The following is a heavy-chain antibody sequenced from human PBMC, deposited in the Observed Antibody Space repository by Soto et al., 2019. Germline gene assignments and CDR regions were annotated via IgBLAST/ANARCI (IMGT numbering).Heavy chain of an antibody. CDR3: ARLPNKSPQN. Sequence: EVQLVESGGGLVQPGGSLRLSCVASGFTFSSYWMHWVRQAPGKGLVWVSSISNDGSSIYADPVKGRFTIYRDNAKNTLYLQMNSTRAADTAVYYCARLPNKSPQNWGQSTLVIVSP. J-gene: IGHJ1*01. V-gene: IGHV3-74*01. CDR2: ISNDGSS. CDR1: GFTFSSYW.